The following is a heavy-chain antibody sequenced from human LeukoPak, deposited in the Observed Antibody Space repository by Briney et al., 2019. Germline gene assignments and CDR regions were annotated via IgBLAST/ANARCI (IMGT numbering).Heavy chain of an antibody. CDR3: AREGYCSSTSCRENYMDV. CDR1: GGSIRSHY. V-gene: IGHV4-59*11. D-gene: IGHD2-2*01. J-gene: IGHJ6*03. CDR2: IFYSGNT. Sequence: SETLSLTCTVSGGSIRSHYWLWLRQPPGKGLEGIGYIFYSGNTNYNPSLKSRVTISVDTSKNQFSLMLSSVTAADTAVYYCAREGYCSSTSCRENYMDVWGKGTTVTVSS.